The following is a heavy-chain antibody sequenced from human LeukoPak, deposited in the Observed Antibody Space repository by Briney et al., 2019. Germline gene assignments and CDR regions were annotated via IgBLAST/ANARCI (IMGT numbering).Heavy chain of an antibody. Sequence: GGSLRLSCVASGFTFSSYDMTWVRQAPGKGLEWVSVISPGDVVTYYADSVKGRFTISRDDSKNTLYLQMNRLRIEDTAVYFCASRPSDSDSGPFDYWGQGTLVTVSS. D-gene: IGHD5-12*01. CDR2: ISPGDVVT. CDR1: GFTFSSYD. CDR3: ASRPSDSDSGPFDY. J-gene: IGHJ4*02. V-gene: IGHV3-23*01.